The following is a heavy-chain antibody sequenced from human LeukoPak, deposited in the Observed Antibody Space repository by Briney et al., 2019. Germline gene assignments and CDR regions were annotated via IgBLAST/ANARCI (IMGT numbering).Heavy chain of an antibody. CDR1: GFTFSDYI. CDR3: SRDGGEGGNSAFDI. J-gene: IGHJ3*02. CDR2: IRRGANSYTT. Sequence: PGGSLRLSCAASGFTFSDYIMDWVRQAPGKGLEWVGRIRRGANSYTTEYAASVKGGFTISRDDSKNSLYLHMNSLKTEDTAVYRCSRDGGEGGNSAFDIWGQGTMVTVSS. V-gene: IGHV3-72*01. D-gene: IGHD3-16*01.